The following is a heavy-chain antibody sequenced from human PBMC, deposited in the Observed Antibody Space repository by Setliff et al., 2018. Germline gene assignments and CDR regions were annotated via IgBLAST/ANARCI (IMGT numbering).Heavy chain of an antibody. CDR3: ARLGAPASHDAFDI. Sequence: GESLKISCKGSGYRFTTYWIGWVRQMPGKGLEWMGIVCSGDSDTRYSPSFQGQVTMSADKPINTAYLQWSSLKASDTAMYYCARLGAPASHDAFDIWGQGTMVTVSS. V-gene: IGHV5-51*01. CDR2: VCSGDSDT. D-gene: IGHD6-25*01. CDR1: GYRFTTYW. J-gene: IGHJ3*02.